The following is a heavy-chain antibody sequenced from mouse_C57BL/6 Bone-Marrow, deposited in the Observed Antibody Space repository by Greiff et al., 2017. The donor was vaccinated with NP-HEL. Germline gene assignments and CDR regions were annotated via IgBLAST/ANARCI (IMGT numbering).Heavy chain of an antibody. CDR2: IHPNSGST. V-gene: IGHV1-64*01. CDR1: GYTFTSYW. D-gene: IGHD1-1*01. Sequence: QVQLQQPGAELVKPGASVKLSCKASGYTFTSYWMHWVKQRPGQGLEWIGMIHPNSGSTNYNEKFKSKATLTVDKSSSTAYMQLSSLTSEDYAVYYCAKYYGSSSSRYYYAMDYWGQVTSVTVSS. J-gene: IGHJ4*01. CDR3: AKYYGSSSSRYYYAMDY.